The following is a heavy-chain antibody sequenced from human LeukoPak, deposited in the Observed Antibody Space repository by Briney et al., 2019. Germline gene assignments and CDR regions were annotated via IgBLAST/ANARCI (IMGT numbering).Heavy chain of an antibody. CDR3: ASIGSESYYNEYFDY. J-gene: IGHJ4*02. D-gene: IGHD3-10*01. V-gene: IGHV4-34*01. CDR2: INHSGST. Sequence: SETLSLTCAVYGGSFSGYYWSWIRQPPGKGLEWIGEINHSGSTNYNPSLKSRVTISVDTSKNQFSLKLSSVTAADTAVYYCASIGSESYYNEYFDYWGQGTLVTVSS. CDR1: GGSFSGYY.